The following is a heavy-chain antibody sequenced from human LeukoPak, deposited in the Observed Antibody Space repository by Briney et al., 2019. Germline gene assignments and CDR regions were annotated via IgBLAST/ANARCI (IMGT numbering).Heavy chain of an antibody. Sequence: SETLSLTCTVSGGSISSYYWSWIRQPAGKGLEWIGRISYSGSTNYNPSLKSRVTMSVGTSNNQFSMKVSSVTAADTAVYYWARVFSYGDHNDYWGQGTLVTVSS. V-gene: IGHV4-4*07. J-gene: IGHJ4*02. D-gene: IGHD4-17*01. CDR1: GGSISSYY. CDR2: ISYSGST. CDR3: ARVFSYGDHNDY.